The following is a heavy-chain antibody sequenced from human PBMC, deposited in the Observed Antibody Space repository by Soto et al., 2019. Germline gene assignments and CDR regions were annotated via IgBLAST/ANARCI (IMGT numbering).Heavy chain of an antibody. D-gene: IGHD3-3*01. CDR3: ARTAGFGDGYNLAWFFDY. CDR1: GGSISSSSYY. J-gene: IGHJ4*02. Sequence: PSETLSLTCTVSGGSISSSSYYWGWIRQPPGKGLEWIGSIYYSGSTYYNPSLKSRVTISVDTSKNQFSLKLSSVTAADTAVYYFARTAGFGDGYNLAWFFDYWGQGTLVTVSS. V-gene: IGHV4-39*01. CDR2: IYYSGST.